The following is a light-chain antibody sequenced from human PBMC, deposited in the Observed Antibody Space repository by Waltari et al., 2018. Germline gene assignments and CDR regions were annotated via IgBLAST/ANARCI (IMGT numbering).Light chain of an antibody. CDR2: RAS. CDR3: QQHGTLPAT. V-gene: IGKV3-20*01. CDR1: QTVGSSS. Sequence: IVLTQSPGTASLLPGERVTLSCRASQTVGSSSLAWYQQKPGQAPRLVIYRASRRATGIPDRFSGSGSGTDFSLTISRLEPEDFAVYYCQQHGTLPATFGQGTKVEIK. J-gene: IGKJ1*01.